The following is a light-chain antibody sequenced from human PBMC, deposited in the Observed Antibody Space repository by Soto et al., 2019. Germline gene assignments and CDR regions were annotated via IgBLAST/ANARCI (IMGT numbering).Light chain of an antibody. CDR1: QSVNSN. Sequence: ETVMTQSPATLSVSPGERATLSCRASQSVNSNLAWYQQKSGQAPRLLIYGASTRATGIPVRFSGSGSGTEFTLTINSLQSEDSAVYYCQQYTYLPWTLGQGTKVEIK. CDR3: QQYTYLPWT. J-gene: IGKJ1*01. CDR2: GAS. V-gene: IGKV3-15*01.